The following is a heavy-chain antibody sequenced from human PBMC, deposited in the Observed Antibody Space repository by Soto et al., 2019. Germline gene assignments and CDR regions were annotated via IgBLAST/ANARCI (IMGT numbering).Heavy chain of an antibody. Sequence: QVHLVQYGAEVRKPGASVKVSCKASGYTFTSYYVHWVRQAPGQGLEWVGIINPSGGATSYAQDFQGRVTMTRDTSTSTGYMELSSMRSEDTAVYYCARDAEPEPRAATDNIGFDPWGQGTLVTVSS. J-gene: IGHJ5*02. CDR2: INPSGGAT. D-gene: IGHD6-13*01. CDR1: GYTFTSYY. V-gene: IGHV1-46*01. CDR3: ARDAEPEPRAATDNIGFDP.